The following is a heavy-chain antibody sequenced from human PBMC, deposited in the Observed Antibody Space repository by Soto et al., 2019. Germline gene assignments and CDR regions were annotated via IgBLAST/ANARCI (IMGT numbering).Heavy chain of an antibody. Sequence: QVQLVQSGAEMKKPGASVKVSYKASGYTFTSYGISWVRQAPGQGLEWMGWISAYNGNTNYAQMLQVRVTMTTDTSTSTAYMELRSLTSDDTAVYYCARDLAAGLVDYWGQGTLVTVSS. J-gene: IGHJ4*02. D-gene: IGHD6-19*01. CDR2: ISAYNGNT. V-gene: IGHV1-18*01. CDR3: ARDLAAGLVDY. CDR1: GYTFTSYG.